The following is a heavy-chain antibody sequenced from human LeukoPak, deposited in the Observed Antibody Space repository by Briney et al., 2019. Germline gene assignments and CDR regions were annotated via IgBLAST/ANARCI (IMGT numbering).Heavy chain of an antibody. CDR1: GFTFDDYA. CDR2: ISWDGGST. CDR3: AKDFSRRGVVFRYYYMDV. Sequence: PGGSLRLSCAASGFTFDDYAMHWVRQAPGKGLEWVSLISWDGGSTYYADSVKGRFTFSRDNSKNSLYLQMNSLRAEDTALYYCAKDFSRRGVVFRYYYMDVWGKGTTVTVSS. D-gene: IGHD3-3*01. V-gene: IGHV3-43D*03. J-gene: IGHJ6*03.